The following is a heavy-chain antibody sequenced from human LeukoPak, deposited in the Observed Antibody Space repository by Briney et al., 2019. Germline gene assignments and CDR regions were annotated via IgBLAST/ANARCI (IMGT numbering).Heavy chain of an antibody. Sequence: PGGALRLSCVASRVTLISSIRRGVRPALGGRLGSGSAIKGSGGGTYYADSVKGRFTISRDNAKNSLYLQMNSLRAEDTAVYYCAKDAYSSSWRFDYWGQGTLVTVSS. V-gene: IGHV3-23*01. CDR1: RVTLISSI. D-gene: IGHD6-13*01. CDR2: IKGSGGGT. J-gene: IGHJ4*02. CDR3: AKDAYSSSWRFDY.